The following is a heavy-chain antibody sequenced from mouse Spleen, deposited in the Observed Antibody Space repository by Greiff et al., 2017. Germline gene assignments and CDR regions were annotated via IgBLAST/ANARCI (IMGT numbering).Heavy chain of an antibody. CDR3: AKGITTTHYYAMDY. CDR1: GYTFTSYW. CDR2: IDPSDSET. J-gene: IGHJ4*01. D-gene: IGHD2-4*01. Sequence: VQLQQPGAELVRPGSSVKLSCKASGYTFTSYWMHWVKQRPIQGLEWIGNIDPSDSETHYNQKFKDKATLTVDKSSSTAYMQLSSLTSEDSAVYYCAKGITTTHYYAMDYWGQGTSVTVSS. V-gene: IGHV1-52*01.